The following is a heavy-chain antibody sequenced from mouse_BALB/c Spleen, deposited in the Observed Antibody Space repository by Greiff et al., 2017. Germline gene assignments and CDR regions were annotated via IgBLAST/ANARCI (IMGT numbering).Heavy chain of an antibody. J-gene: IGHJ3*01. D-gene: IGHD2-4*01. CDR2: IYPGDGDT. V-gene: IGHV1-80*01. Sequence: VQVVESGAELVRPGSSVKISCKASGYAFSSYWMNWVKQRPGQGLEWIGQIYPGDGDTNYNGKFKGKATLTADKSSSTAYMQLSSLTSEDSAVYFCARSSYDYPWFAYWGQGTLVTVSA. CDR3: ARSSYDYPWFAY. CDR1: GYAFSSYW.